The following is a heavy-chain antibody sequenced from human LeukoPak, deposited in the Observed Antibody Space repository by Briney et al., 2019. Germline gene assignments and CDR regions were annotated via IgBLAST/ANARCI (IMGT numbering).Heavy chain of an antibody. D-gene: IGHD3-10*01. CDR1: GFTFSSYA. CDR3: AKRGLGYFFDY. Sequence: GGSLRLSCVASGFTFSSYAMHWVRQAPGKGLEWVAVISYDGSNKYYADSVKGRFTISRDNSKNTLYLQMNSLRAEDTAVYYCAKRGLGYFFDYWGQGTLVTVSS. V-gene: IGHV3-30-3*02. J-gene: IGHJ4*02. CDR2: ISYDGSNK.